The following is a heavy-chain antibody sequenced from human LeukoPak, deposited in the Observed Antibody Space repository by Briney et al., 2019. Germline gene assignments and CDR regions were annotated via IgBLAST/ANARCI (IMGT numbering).Heavy chain of an antibody. CDR2: IYYSGST. D-gene: IGHD3-22*01. Sequence: PSETLSLTCTVSGGSISSSSYYWGWIRQPPGKGLEWIGSIYYSGSTYYNPSLKSRVTISVDTSKNQFSLKLSSVTAADTAVYYCATNSATYYYDSSGYWTDYWGQGTPVTVSS. V-gene: IGHV4-39*07. J-gene: IGHJ4*02. CDR3: ATNSATYYYDSSGYWTDY. CDR1: GGSISSSSYY.